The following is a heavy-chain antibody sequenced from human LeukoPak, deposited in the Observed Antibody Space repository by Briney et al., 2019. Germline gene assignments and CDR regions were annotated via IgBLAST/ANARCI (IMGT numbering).Heavy chain of an antibody. CDR2: IYYSGST. CDR3: ARHPARYSNTREYLDN. J-gene: IGHJ4*02. D-gene: IGHD6-13*01. V-gene: IGHV4-59*08. Sequence: SETLSLTCTVSGGSFSSYYWSWIRQTPGKGLEWIGYIYYSGSTNYNPSLKSRVTISIDTSKNQFSLKLSSVTAADTAVYYCARHPARYSNTREYLDNWGQGTLVTVSS. CDR1: GGSFSSYY.